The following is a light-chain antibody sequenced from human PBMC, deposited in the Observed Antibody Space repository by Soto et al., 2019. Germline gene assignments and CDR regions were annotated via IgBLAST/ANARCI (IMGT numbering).Light chain of an antibody. CDR2: GAS. Sequence: ESVLTQAPGTLSLSPGERATHSCKASQSVTSRYLAWYQQKPGQAPRLLIYGASSRATGIPDRFSGSGSGTDFTLTISRLEPEDFAVYFCQQYNNSPEYTFGHGTKVDIK. V-gene: IGKV3-20*01. CDR1: QSVTSRY. J-gene: IGKJ2*01. CDR3: QQYNNSPEYT.